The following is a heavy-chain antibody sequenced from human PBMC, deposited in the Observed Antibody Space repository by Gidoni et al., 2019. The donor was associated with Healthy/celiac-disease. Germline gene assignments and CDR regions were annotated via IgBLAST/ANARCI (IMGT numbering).Heavy chain of an antibody. J-gene: IGHJ3*02. CDR1: GFTFSSYG. CDR3: AKGYDSNGWGAFDI. V-gene: IGHV3-30*18. D-gene: IGHD3-3*01. CDR2: ISYDGSNK. Sequence: VQPGRSLRLSCAASGFTFSSYGMHWVRQAPGKGLEWVAVISYDGSNKYYADSVKGRFTISRDNSKNTLYLQMNSLRAEDTAVYYCAKGYDSNGWGAFDIWGQGTMVTVSS.